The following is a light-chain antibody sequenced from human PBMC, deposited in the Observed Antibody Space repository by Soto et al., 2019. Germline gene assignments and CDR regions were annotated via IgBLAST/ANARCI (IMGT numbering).Light chain of an antibody. CDR3: QQYNTWHPKMA. V-gene: IGKV3-11*01. CDR2: DAS. Sequence: EIVLTQSPATLSLSPGERATLSCRASQSVSSYLAWYQQKPGQAPRLLIYDASNRATGIPARFRGSGSGTEFRLTISSLQSEDFATYYCQQYNTWHPKMAFGRGTKVEIK. J-gene: IGKJ1*01. CDR1: QSVSSY.